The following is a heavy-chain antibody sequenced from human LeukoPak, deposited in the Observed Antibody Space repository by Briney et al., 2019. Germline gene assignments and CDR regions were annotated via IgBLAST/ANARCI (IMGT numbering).Heavy chain of an antibody. CDR1: GYSFANYW. CDR2: IYPGDSDT. J-gene: IGHJ5*02. Sequence: GESLKISCKGSGYSFANYWIGWVRRMPGKGLEWMGIIYPGDSDTRYGPSFQGQLTISADKSITTAYLQWSSLKASDTAMYYCARRRSERAFDPWGQGTLVTVSS. CDR3: ARRRSERAFDP. V-gene: IGHV5-51*01.